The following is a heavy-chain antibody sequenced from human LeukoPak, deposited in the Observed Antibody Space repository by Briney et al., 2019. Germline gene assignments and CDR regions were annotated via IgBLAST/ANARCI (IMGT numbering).Heavy chain of an antibody. Sequence: GGSLRLSCAASGFSFSSYWMNWVRRAPGKGLEWLANIKEDGSKKCYVDSVKGRFTISRDNAKNSLYLQMDSLGAEDTAVYYCARDPGRQYSSIADVWGQGTTVTVSS. J-gene: IGHJ6*02. CDR3: ARDPGRQYSSIADV. D-gene: IGHD6-19*01. V-gene: IGHV3-7*03. CDR2: IKEDGSKK. CDR1: GFSFSSYW.